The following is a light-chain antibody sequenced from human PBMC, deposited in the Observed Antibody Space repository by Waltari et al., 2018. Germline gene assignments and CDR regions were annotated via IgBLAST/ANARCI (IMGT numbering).Light chain of an antibody. CDR3: ALWDDSLTGWV. CDR2: SNS. CDR1: SSNIGSNT. V-gene: IGLV1-44*01. Sequence: QSVLTQPPSASGTPGQRVTISCSGSSSNIGSNTVNWYQQLPETAPKLLIYSNSRRPSGVPDRFSGSKSGTSASLAISGLQSEDEADYYCALWDDSLTGWVFGGGTKLTVL. J-gene: IGLJ3*02.